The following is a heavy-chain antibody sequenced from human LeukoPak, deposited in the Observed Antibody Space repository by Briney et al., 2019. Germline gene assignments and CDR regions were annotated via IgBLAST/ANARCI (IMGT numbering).Heavy chain of an antibody. D-gene: IGHD3-10*01. Sequence: ASVKVSCKASGYTFTSYAMHWVRQAPGQRLEWMGWINAGNGNTKYSQKFQGRVTITRDTSASTAYMELSSLRSEDTAVYYCARAYYGSGSYYRGWLDPWGQGTLVTVSS. J-gene: IGHJ5*02. CDR2: INAGNGNT. CDR1: GYTFTSYA. CDR3: ARAYYGSGSYYRGWLDP. V-gene: IGHV1-3*01.